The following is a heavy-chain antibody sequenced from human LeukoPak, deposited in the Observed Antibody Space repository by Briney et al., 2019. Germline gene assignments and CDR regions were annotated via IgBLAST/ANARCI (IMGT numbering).Heavy chain of an antibody. CDR3: ARLLGSFDY. CDR2: IYYSGST. Sequence: PSETLSLTCAVYGGSFSGYYWSWIRQPPGKGLEWIGYIYYSGSTNYNPSLKSRVTISVDTSKNQFSLKLSSVTAADTAVYYCARLLGSFDYWGQGTLVTVSS. CDR1: GGSFSGYY. J-gene: IGHJ4*02. V-gene: IGHV4-59*01. D-gene: IGHD3-10*01.